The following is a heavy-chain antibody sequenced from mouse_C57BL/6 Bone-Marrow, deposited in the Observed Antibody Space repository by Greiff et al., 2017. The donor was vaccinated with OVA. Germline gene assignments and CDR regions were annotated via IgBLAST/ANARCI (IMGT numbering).Heavy chain of an antibody. Sequence: QVHVKQSGPELVKPGASVKISCKASGYAFSSSWMNWVKQRPGKGLEWIGRIYPGDGDTNYNGKFKGKATLTADKSSSTAYTQLSSLTSEDSAVYFCARGDYGSSAWFAYWGQGTLVTVSA. J-gene: IGHJ3*01. D-gene: IGHD1-1*01. CDR3: ARGDYGSSAWFAY. V-gene: IGHV1-82*01. CDR1: GYAFSSSW. CDR2: IYPGDGDT.